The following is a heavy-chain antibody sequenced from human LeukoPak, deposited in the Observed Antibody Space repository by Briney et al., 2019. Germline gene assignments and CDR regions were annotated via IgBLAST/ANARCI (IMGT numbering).Heavy chain of an antibody. Sequence: PGGSLRLSCAASGFTFSTYGMHWVRQAPGKGLEWVAVVWYDGSNIHYVDSVKGRLTISRDNSKSTLYLQMNSLTAEDTAVYYCARGGYSGTYYFDYWGQGTLVTVSS. D-gene: IGHD1-26*01. V-gene: IGHV3-33*01. CDR1: GFTFSTYG. J-gene: IGHJ4*02. CDR3: ARGGYSGTYYFDY. CDR2: VWYDGSNI.